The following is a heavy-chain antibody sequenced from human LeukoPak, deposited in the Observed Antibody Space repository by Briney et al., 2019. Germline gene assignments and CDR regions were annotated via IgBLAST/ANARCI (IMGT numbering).Heavy chain of an antibody. J-gene: IGHJ4*02. V-gene: IGHV3-30*02. CDR2: IRYDGSNK. CDR3: AKGGVVVPAAIPRY. D-gene: IGHD2-2*01. Sequence: PGGSLRLSCAASGFTFSSYGMHWVRQAPGKGLEWVAFIRYDGSNKYYADSVKGRFTISRDSSKNTLYLQMNSLRAEDTAVYYCAKGGVVVPAAIPRYWGQGTLVTVSS. CDR1: GFTFSSYG.